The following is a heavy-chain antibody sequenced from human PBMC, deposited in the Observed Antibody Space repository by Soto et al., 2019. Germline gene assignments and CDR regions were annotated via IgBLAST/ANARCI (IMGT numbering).Heavy chain of an antibody. D-gene: IGHD1-26*01. CDR3: AREIGSGSYYYGMDV. J-gene: IGHJ6*02. Sequence: ASVKVSCKASGYTFTSYGISWVRQAPGQRLEWMGWINAGSGDTKYSQKFQGRVTITRDTSASTAYMELSSLRSEDTAVYYCAREIGSGSYYYGMDVWGQGTTVTVSS. V-gene: IGHV1-3*01. CDR2: INAGSGDT. CDR1: GYTFTSYG.